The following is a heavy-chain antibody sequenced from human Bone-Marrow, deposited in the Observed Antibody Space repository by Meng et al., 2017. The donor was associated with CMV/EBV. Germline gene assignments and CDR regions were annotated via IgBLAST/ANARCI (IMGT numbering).Heavy chain of an antibody. J-gene: IGHJ5*02. D-gene: IGHD6-6*01. Sequence: ASVKVSCKASGYTFTGYYMHWVRQAPGQGLEWMGWINPNSGGTNYAQKFQGRVTMTRDTSISTAYMELSSLRSEDTAVYYCARRGVAARRGSWFDPWGQGTPVTVSS. CDR2: INPNSGGT. CDR3: ARRGVAARRGSWFDP. V-gene: IGHV1-2*02. CDR1: GYTFTGYY.